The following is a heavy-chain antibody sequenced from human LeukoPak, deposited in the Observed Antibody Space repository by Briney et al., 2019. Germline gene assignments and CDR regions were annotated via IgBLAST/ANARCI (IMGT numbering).Heavy chain of an antibody. D-gene: IGHD3-3*01. CDR2: ISSSSYI. V-gene: IGHV3-21*01. CDR1: GFSFSSYS. J-gene: IGHJ3*02. CDR3: AREAPDMSHGFSNAFDI. Sequence: GGSLRLSCAASGFSFSSYSMNWVRQAPGKGLEWVSSISSSSYIYYADSVKGRFTISRDNAKNSLYLQMNSLRAEDTAVYYCAREAPDMSHGFSNAFDIWGQGTMVTVSS.